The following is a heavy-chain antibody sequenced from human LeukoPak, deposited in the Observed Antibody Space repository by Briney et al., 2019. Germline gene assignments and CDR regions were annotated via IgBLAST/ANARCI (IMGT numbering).Heavy chain of an antibody. J-gene: IGHJ6*03. CDR3: ARNVPALYLYYYYYYMDV. CDR1: GYTFTSYY. V-gene: IGHV1-46*01. Sequence: ASVKVSCKASGYTFTSYYMHWVRQAPGQGLEWMGIINPSGGSTSYAQKFQGRVTMTTGTSTSTAYMELRSLRSDDTAVYYCARNVPALYLYYYYYYMDVWGKGTTVTVSS. CDR2: INPSGGST. D-gene: IGHD2-2*01.